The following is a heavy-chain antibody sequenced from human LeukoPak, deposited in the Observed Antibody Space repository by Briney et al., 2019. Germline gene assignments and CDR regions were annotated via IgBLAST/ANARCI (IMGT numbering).Heavy chain of an antibody. V-gene: IGHV4-34*01. Sequence: SETLSLTCAVYGGSFSGYYWSWIRQPPGKGLEWIGEINHSGSTNYNPSLKSRVTISVDTSKNQFSLKLSSVTAADTAVYYCARGTSVLRGYSYGYLGHHFDYWGQGTLVTVSS. CDR1: GGSFSGYY. J-gene: IGHJ4*02. D-gene: IGHD5-18*01. CDR3: ARGTSVLRGYSYGYLGHHFDY. CDR2: INHSGST.